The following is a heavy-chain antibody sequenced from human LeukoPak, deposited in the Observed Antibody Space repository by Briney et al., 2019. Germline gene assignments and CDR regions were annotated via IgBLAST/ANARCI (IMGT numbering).Heavy chain of an antibody. CDR3: ERHWTRAPPDY. V-gene: IGHV4-38-2*01. CDR2: IYDSGTT. Sequence: SETLSLTCAVSGYSISTGYCWGWIRQPPGKGLEWIGIIYDSGTTYYNPSLKSRVTISVDKCKNQFSLRLSSVTATDTAVYYCERHWTRAPPDYWGQGTLLTVSS. J-gene: IGHJ4*02. CDR1: GYSISTGYC. D-gene: IGHD1-1*01.